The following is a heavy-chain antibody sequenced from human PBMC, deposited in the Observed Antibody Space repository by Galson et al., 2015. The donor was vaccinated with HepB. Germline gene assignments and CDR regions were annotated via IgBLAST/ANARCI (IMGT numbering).Heavy chain of an antibody. CDR2: IIPFFGTT. V-gene: IGHV1-69*13. Sequence: SVKVSCKASGGTFTSSAISWVRQAPGQGLEWMGGIIPFFGTTHYAQKFQGRVTITADESTSTAYMELSSLRSEDTAVYYCAREYCSSSSCYTEDYFYYGMDVWGQGTTVTVSS. J-gene: IGHJ6*02. CDR3: AREYCSSSSCYTEDYFYYGMDV. D-gene: IGHD2-2*02. CDR1: GGTFTSSA.